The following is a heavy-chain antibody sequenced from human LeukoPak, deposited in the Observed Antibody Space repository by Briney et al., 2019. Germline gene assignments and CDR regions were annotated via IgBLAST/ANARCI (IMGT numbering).Heavy chain of an antibody. D-gene: IGHD3-22*01. CDR1: GGSFSGYY. Sequence: SETLSLTRAVYGGSFSGYYWSWIRQPPGKGLEWIGEINHSGSTNYNPSLKSRVTISVDTSKNQFSLKLSSVTAADTAVYYCARGRHYYYDSSGYRIWGQGTMVTVSS. J-gene: IGHJ3*02. V-gene: IGHV4-34*01. CDR2: INHSGST. CDR3: ARGRHYYYDSSGYRI.